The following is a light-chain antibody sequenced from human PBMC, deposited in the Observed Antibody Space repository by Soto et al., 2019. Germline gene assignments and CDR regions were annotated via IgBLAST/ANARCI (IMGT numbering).Light chain of an antibody. J-gene: IGLJ2*01. CDR1: SGHSSKS. CDR2: VNSDGSH. CDR3: QTWGAGIHVV. Sequence: QSVLTQSPSASASLGASVKLTCTLTSGHSSKSIAWHQQQPEKGPRYLMKVNSDGSHIKGDGIPDRFSGSSSGAERYLTISSLQSEDEADYYCQTWGAGIHVVFGGGTQLTVL. V-gene: IGLV4-69*01.